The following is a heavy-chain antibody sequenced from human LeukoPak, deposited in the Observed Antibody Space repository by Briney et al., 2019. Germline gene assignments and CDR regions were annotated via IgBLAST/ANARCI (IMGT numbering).Heavy chain of an antibody. CDR1: GFTFSNFE. CDR2: VSSSGITI. J-gene: IGHJ4*02. V-gene: IGHV3-48*03. Sequence: PGGSLRLSCAASGFTFSNFEMNWLRQSPGKGVEWISYVSSSGITIHYADSVKGRFTNSRDNAKNSLYLQMNSLRAEDTAIYYCASLSGTYYGWGQGTLVTVSS. D-gene: IGHD1-26*01. CDR3: ASLSGTYYG.